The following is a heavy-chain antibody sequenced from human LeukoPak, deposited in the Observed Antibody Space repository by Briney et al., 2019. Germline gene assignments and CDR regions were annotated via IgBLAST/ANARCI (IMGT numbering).Heavy chain of an antibody. CDR2: ISSNGGST. J-gene: IGHJ4*02. CDR3: ARVDSSGWYDY. Sequence: GGSLRLSCAASGFTFSSYAMHWVRQAPGKGLEYVSAISSNGGSTYYANSVKGRFTIFRDNSKNTLYLQMGSLRAEDMAVYYCARVDSSGWYDYWGQGTLVTVSS. D-gene: IGHD6-19*01. V-gene: IGHV3-64*01. CDR1: GFTFSSYA.